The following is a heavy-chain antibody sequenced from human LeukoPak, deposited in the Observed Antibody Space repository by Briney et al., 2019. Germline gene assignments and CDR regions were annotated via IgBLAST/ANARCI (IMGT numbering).Heavy chain of an antibody. CDR1: GFTFSDYA. Sequence: GGSLRLSCPASGFTFSDYAMGWVRQAPGKGLDWVSAISGRDSSTYYADSVKGRFTISRDNSRNTLYLQMNSLRAEDTAVYYCAKDGCTSPTCHTNYWGRGTLVTVSS. CDR2: ISGRDSST. V-gene: IGHV3-23*01. CDR3: AKDGCTSPTCHTNY. J-gene: IGHJ4*02. D-gene: IGHD2-2*02.